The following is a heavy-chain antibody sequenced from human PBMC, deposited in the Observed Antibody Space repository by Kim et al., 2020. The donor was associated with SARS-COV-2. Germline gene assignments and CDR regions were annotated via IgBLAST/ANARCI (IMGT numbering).Heavy chain of an antibody. Sequence: SETLSLTCSVSGSSIISGTYYWGWIRQPPGRGLEWIGNIYSSGNTNYNPSLKSRVTLSVDTSKNQFSLNLTSVTAADTAVYFCVRGYYYYYYMDVWGKGTTVAVSS. CDR1: GSSIISGTYY. V-gene: IGHV4-39*01. J-gene: IGHJ6*03. CDR2: IYSSGNT. CDR3: VRGYYYYYYMDV.